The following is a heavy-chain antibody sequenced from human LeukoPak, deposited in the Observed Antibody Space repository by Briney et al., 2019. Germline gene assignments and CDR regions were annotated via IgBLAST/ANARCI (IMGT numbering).Heavy chain of an antibody. CDR3: AREAPRIVVVVAATQYYGMDV. D-gene: IGHD2-15*01. V-gene: IGHV1-18*01. Sequence: GASVKVSCKASGYTFTSYGISWVRQAPGQGLEWMGWISAYNGNTNYAQKLQGRVIMTTDTSTSTAYMELRSLRSDDTAVYYCAREAPRIVVVVAATQYYGMDVWGQGTTVTVSS. CDR2: ISAYNGNT. J-gene: IGHJ6*02. CDR1: GYTFTSYG.